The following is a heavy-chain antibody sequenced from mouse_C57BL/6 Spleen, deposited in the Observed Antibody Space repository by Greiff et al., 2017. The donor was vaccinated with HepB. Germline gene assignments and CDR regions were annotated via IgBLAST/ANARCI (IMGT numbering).Heavy chain of an antibody. CDR1: GFSLTSYG. CDR2: IWGDGST. D-gene: IGHD2-5*01. J-gene: IGHJ2*01. CDR3: AQQACYSNYYFDY. Sequence: VQVVESGPGLVAPSQSLSITCTVSGFSLTSYGVSWVRQPPGKGLEWLGVIWGDGSTNYHSALISRLSISKDNTKSQVFLIVNSLHTDDTATYYCAQQACYSNYYFDYWGQGTTLTVSS. V-gene: IGHV2-3*01.